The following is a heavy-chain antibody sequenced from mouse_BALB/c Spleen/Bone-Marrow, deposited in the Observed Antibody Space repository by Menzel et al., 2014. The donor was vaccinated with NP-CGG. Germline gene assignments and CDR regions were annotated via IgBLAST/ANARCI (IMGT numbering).Heavy chain of an antibody. J-gene: IGHJ1*01. Sequence: QVQLKESGAELARPGASVKMSCKASGYTFTSYTTHWIKQRPGQGLEWIGYIDPSSGYSNYNQKFKDKATLTADISSSTAYMQLSSLTSEDSAVYYCAPYDGYYNWYFDVWGAGTTVTVSS. CDR1: GYTFTSYT. CDR3: APYDGYYNWYFDV. V-gene: IGHV1-4*01. D-gene: IGHD2-3*01. CDR2: IDPSSGYS.